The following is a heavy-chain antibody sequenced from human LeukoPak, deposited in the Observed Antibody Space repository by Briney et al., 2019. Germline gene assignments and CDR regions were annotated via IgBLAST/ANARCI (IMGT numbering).Heavy chain of an antibody. V-gene: IGHV3-11*04. D-gene: IGHD6-19*01. Sequence: GGSLRLSCAASGFTVSSNYMSWVRQAPGKGLEWVSYISSSGSTIYYADSVKGRFTISRDNAKNSLYLQMNSLRAEDTAVYYCARDIFTAVDGDYWGQGTLVTVSS. CDR3: ARDIFTAVDGDY. CDR2: ISSSGSTI. CDR1: GFTVSSNY. J-gene: IGHJ4*02.